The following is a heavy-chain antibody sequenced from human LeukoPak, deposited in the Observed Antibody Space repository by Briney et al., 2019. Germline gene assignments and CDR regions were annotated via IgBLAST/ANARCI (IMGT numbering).Heavy chain of an antibody. V-gene: IGHV3-23*01. J-gene: IGHJ4*01. D-gene: IGHD3-16*02. CDR3: ARDGNYRFDY. CDR2: INRGGGGT. Sequence: GGSLRLSCAASGFTFTTFTMNWVRQAPGKGLEWVSAINRGGGGTYYADSVKGRFTISRDSSKKTLFLQMNSLRAEDTAVYYCARDGNYRFDYWGHGTLVTVSS. CDR1: GFTFTTFT.